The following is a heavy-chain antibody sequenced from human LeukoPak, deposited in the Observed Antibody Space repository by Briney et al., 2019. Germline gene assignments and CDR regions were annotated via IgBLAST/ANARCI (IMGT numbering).Heavy chain of an antibody. CDR3: AKDPPLGGEDY. Sequence: GGSLRPSCAASGFTFSSYAMSWVRQAPGKGLEGVSAISGSGGSTYYADSVKGRFTISRDNSRNTLYLQMNSLRAEDTAVYYCAKDPPLGGEDYWGQGTLVTVSS. CDR2: ISGSGGST. J-gene: IGHJ4*02. D-gene: IGHD3-16*01. CDR1: GFTFSSYA. V-gene: IGHV3-23*01.